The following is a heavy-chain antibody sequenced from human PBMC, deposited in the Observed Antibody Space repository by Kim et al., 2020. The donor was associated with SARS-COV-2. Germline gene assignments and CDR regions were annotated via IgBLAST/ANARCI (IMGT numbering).Heavy chain of an antibody. D-gene: IGHD3-10*01. V-gene: IGHV3-48*02. Sequence: ADSVKGRFTITRDNAKNSLYLQMNSLRDEDTAVCYCARSEGSGSYYGLDYWGQGTLVTVSS. J-gene: IGHJ4*02. CDR3: ARSEGSGSYYGLDY.